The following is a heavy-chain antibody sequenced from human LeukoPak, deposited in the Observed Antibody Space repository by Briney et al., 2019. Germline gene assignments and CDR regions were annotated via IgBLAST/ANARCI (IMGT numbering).Heavy chain of an antibody. CDR3: AKLLWFGESRPIDY. CDR1: GFTFSSYA. CDR2: ISGSGGST. V-gene: IGHV3-23*01. J-gene: IGHJ4*02. D-gene: IGHD3-10*01. Sequence: PGGSLRLSCAASGFTFSSYAMSWVRQAPGKGLEWVSAISGSGGSTYYADSVKGRFTISGDNSKNTLYLQMNSLRAEDTAVYYCAKLLWFGESRPIDYWGQGTLVTVSS.